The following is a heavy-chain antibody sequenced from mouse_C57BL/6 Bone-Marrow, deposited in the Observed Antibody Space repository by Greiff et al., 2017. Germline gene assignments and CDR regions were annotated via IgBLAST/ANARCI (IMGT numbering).Heavy chain of an antibody. J-gene: IGHJ4*01. Sequence: VQLQQSGPELVKPGASVKISCKASGYAFSSSWMNWVKQRPGKGLEWIGRIYPGDGDTNYNGKFKGKATLTADKSSSTAYMHLSSLTSEDSAVYFCARQLRPHYYAMDYWGQGTSVTVSS. D-gene: IGHD3-2*02. CDR3: ARQLRPHYYAMDY. V-gene: IGHV1-82*01. CDR1: GYAFSSSW. CDR2: IYPGDGDT.